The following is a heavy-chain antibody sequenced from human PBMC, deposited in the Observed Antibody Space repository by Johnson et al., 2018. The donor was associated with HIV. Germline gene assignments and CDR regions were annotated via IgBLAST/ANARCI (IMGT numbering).Heavy chain of an antibody. CDR3: AKDMTQCWGSVGWSETRGAFDI. Sequence: QMQLVESGGGVVQPGRSLRLSCAASGFTFSYYGIHWVRQAPGKGLEWVAVISYAGSDKYYSDSVKGRFTISRENSKNTLYLQMNSLRAEDTAVYYCAKDMTQCWGSVGWSETRGAFDIWGQGTMVTVSS. CDR2: ISYAGSDK. D-gene: IGHD3-16*01. CDR1: GFTFSYYG. J-gene: IGHJ3*02. V-gene: IGHV3-33*05.